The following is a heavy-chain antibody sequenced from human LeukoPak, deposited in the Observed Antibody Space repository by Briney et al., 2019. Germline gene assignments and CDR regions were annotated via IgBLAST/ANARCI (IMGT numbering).Heavy chain of an antibody. J-gene: IGHJ4*02. CDR2: INHSGST. Sequence: PSEALSLTCAVYGGSFSGYYWSWIRQPPGKEREWIGEINHSGSTNYNPSLKSRVTISVDTSKNQFSLKLSSVTAADTAVYYCARMDIVALDFDYWGQGTLVTVSS. CDR3: ARMDIVALDFDY. D-gene: IGHD5-12*01. V-gene: IGHV4-34*01. CDR1: GGSFSGYY.